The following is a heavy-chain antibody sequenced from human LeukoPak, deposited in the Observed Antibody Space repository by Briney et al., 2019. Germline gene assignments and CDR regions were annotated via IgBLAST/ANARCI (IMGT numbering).Heavy chain of an antibody. V-gene: IGHV4-34*01. J-gene: IGHJ6*02. CDR2: INHSEST. CDR3: ARGRIQLWSRDYYYGMDV. D-gene: IGHD5-18*01. Sequence: SETLSLTCAVYGGSFSGYYWSWIRQPPGKGLEWIGEINHSESTNYNPSLKSRVTISVDTSKNQFSLKLSSVTAADTAVYYCARGRIQLWSRDYYYGMDVWGQGTTVTVSS. CDR1: GGSFSGYY.